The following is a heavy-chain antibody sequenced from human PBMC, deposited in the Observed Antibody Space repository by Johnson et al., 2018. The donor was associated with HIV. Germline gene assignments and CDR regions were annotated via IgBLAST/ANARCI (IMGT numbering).Heavy chain of an antibody. CDR3: TTIHYDSSSPGAFDF. J-gene: IGHJ3*01. Sequence: VQLVESGGGLVQPGGSLRLSCAASGFTVSSNSMTWVRQAPGKGLEWVSYISSSGSTIYYADSVKGRFTISRDNATNSLYLQMNSLQTEDTGVYSCTTIHYDSSSPGAFDFWGQGTMVTVSS. D-gene: IGHD3-22*01. CDR1: GFTVSSNS. V-gene: IGHV3-48*04. CDR2: ISSSGSTI.